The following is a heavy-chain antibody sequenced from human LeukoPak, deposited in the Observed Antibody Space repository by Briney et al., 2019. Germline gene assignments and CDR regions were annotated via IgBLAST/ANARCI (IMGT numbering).Heavy chain of an antibody. CDR3: ARDYRDDVSTGPGY. CDR2: INHSGST. V-gene: IGHV4-34*01. CDR1: GGSFSGYY. J-gene: IGHJ4*02. D-gene: IGHD3-9*01. Sequence: SETLSLTCAVYGGSFSGYYWSWIRQPPGKGLEWIGEINHSGSTNYNPSLKSRVTISVDTSKNQFSLKLTSATAADTAIYFCARDYRDDVSTGPGYWGQGILVTVSS.